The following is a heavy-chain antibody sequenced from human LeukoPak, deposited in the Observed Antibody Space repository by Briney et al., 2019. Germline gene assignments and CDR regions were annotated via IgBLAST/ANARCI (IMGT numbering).Heavy chain of an antibody. J-gene: IGHJ4*02. D-gene: IGHD6-19*01. CDR3: ARALSRYSSGWYNY. CDR2: IYYTGST. CDR1: GGSISSYY. Sequence: SETLSLTCTVSGGSISSYYWSWIRQPPGKGLEWIGYIYYTGSTNYNPSLKSRVTISVDTSKNQFSLKLSSVTAADTAVYYCARALSRYSSGWYNYWGQGTLVTVSS. V-gene: IGHV4-59*12.